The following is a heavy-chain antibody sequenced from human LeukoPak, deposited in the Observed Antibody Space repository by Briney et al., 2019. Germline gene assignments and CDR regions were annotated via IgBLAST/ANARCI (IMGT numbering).Heavy chain of an antibody. CDR2: IYYSGNT. CDR3: ARHGDWHPNFDY. D-gene: IGHD2-21*02. J-gene: IGHJ4*02. CDR1: GGSFSGYY. V-gene: IGHV4-59*08. Sequence: SETLSLTCAVYGGSFSGYYWSWIRQSPGKGLEWIGYIYYSGNTNYNPSLKSRVTISVDASKNQFSLQLTSVTATDTAVYYCARHGDWHPNFDYWGQGTLVTVSS.